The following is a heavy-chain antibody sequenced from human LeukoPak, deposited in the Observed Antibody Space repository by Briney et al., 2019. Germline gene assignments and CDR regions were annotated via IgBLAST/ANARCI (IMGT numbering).Heavy chain of an antibody. D-gene: IGHD6-13*01. Sequence: GVSLTLSCAASGFTFSSYAMSWVRQAPGKGLEGVSGISGSGGGTYHADSVKGRFTISRDNSKNTLYLQMNSLRAEDTAVYYCAKAISYSRSWYYFDYWGQGTLVTVSS. CDR1: GFTFSSYA. V-gene: IGHV3-23*01. CDR2: ISGSGGGT. J-gene: IGHJ4*02. CDR3: AKAISYSRSWYYFDY.